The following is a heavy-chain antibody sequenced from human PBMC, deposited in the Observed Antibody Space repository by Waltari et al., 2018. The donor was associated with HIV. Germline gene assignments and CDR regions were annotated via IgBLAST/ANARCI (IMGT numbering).Heavy chain of an antibody. CDR2: ITSKTNGVTM. V-gene: IGHV3-15*01. Sequence: EVQLVESGGGLVKPGGSLRLSCAASGLIFNNAWMSWVRQAPGKGLEWVGRITSKTNGVTMDYTAPVKGGFIISRDDSKNTVYLQMKSLETADTAVDYCVTGPLDYLGRGTLVTVSS. CDR3: VTGPLDY. J-gene: IGHJ4*02. CDR1: GLIFNNAW.